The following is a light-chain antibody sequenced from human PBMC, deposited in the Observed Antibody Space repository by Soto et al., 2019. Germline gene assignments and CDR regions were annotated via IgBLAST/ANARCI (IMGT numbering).Light chain of an antibody. CDR3: QQYGSSRNT. V-gene: IGKV3-20*01. CDR2: GAS. CDR1: QSVSSSY. Sequence: EIVLTQSPGTLSLSPGERATLSCRASQSVSSSYLAWYQQKPGQAPRLLIYGASSRATGIPDRFSGSGSGTDFTLTISRLEPEDFAVYYCQQYGSSRNTFGQGTKQEIK. J-gene: IGKJ2*01.